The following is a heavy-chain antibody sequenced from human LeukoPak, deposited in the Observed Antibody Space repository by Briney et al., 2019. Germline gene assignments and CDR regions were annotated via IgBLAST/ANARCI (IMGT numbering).Heavy chain of an antibody. CDR2: ISGSGSNT. J-gene: IGHJ4*02. V-gene: IGHV3-23*01. CDR3: AKKGSGNSGNYFDY. CDR1: GFAFPNYA. D-gene: IGHD4-23*01. Sequence: GGSLRLSCAASGFAFPNYAMSWVRQAPGKGLEWVSAISGSGSNTYYADSVKGRFTISRDNSKNTLYLQMNSLRAEDTAVYYCAKKGSGNSGNYFDYWGQGTLVTVSS.